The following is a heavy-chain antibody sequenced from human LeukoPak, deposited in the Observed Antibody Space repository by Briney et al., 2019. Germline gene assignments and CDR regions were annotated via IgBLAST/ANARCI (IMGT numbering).Heavy chain of an antibody. D-gene: IGHD5-18*01. CDR2: IYSSGST. CDR3: ARDYREGDSYGYGAFDI. Sequence: PSETLSLTCTVSGGSISSFHWSWIRQPPEKGLEWIGNIYSSGSTNYNPSLKSRVTISVDTSKNQFSLKLSSVTAADTAAYYCARDYREGDSYGYGAFDIWGQGTMVTVSS. J-gene: IGHJ3*02. V-gene: IGHV4-59*12. CDR1: GGSISSFH.